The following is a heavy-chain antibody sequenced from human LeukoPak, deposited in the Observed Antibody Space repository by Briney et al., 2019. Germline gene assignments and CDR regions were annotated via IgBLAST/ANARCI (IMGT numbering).Heavy chain of an antibody. V-gene: IGHV3-23*01. CDR2: IGGSAGST. CDR1: GFSFSSYA. D-gene: IGHD5-12*01. Sequence: PGGSLRLSCAAYGFSFSSYALSCVRQALGKGLEWVSAIGGSAGSTYYADSVKGRFTISRDNSKNTLYLQMTSPRAEDTAVYYCAKDPHAIVATASEGDYWGQGTLVTVSS. J-gene: IGHJ4*02. CDR3: AKDPHAIVATASEGDY.